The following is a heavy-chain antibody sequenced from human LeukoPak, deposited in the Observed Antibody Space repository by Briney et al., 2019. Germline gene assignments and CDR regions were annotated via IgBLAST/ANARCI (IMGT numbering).Heavy chain of an antibody. V-gene: IGHV1-18*01. D-gene: IGHD6-25*01. Sequence: GASVKVSCKASGFIFTTYGISWVRQAPGQGLEWMGWISASTGNRNYAQKFQGRVTMTTDTATSTAYMDLRSLRSDDTAVYYCARSSERGWRKFDYGGRGPRVTVPS. J-gene: IGHJ4*02. CDR3: ARSSERGWRKFDY. CDR2: ISASTGNR. CDR1: GFIFTTYG.